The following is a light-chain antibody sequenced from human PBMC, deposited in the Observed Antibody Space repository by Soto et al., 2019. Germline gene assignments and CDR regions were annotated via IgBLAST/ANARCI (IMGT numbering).Light chain of an antibody. CDR3: QHYVTSPLT. Sequence: PGERATLSCRASQSVTNNFLAWYQQKPGQAPRLLIYAASSRATGIPDRFSGGGSGTDFTLAISTLEPEDFAVYFCQHYVTSPLTFGQGTKVEIK. J-gene: IGKJ1*01. V-gene: IGKV3-20*01. CDR1: QSVTNNF. CDR2: AAS.